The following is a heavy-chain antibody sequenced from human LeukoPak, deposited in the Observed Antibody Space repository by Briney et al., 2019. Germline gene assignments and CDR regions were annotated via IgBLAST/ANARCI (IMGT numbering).Heavy chain of an antibody. CDR3: AKDPVLVGATPDAFDI. D-gene: IGHD1-26*01. J-gene: IGHJ3*02. V-gene: IGHV3-30*02. CDR1: GFTFSSYG. CDR2: IRFDGSDK. Sequence: GGSLRLSCAASGFTFSSYGMHWVRQAPGKGLEWVAFIRFDGSDKNYADSVKGRFTISRDSSKNTLFLQMNSLRGEDTAVYYCAKDPVLVGATPDAFDIWGQGTMVTVSS.